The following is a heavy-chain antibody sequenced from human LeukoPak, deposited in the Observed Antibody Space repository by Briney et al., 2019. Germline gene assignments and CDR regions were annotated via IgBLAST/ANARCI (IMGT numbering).Heavy chain of an antibody. D-gene: IGHD6-19*01. Sequence: ASVKVSCKASGYTFTSYDINWVRQATGQGLEWMGWMNPNSGNTGYAQKFQGRVTMTRNTSISTAYMELSSLRSEDTAVHYCARGPKTYSSGWSPSGYYYGMDVWGQGTTVTVSS. CDR1: GYTFTSYD. V-gene: IGHV1-8*01. CDR3: ARGPKTYSSGWSPSGYYYGMDV. CDR2: MNPNSGNT. J-gene: IGHJ6*02.